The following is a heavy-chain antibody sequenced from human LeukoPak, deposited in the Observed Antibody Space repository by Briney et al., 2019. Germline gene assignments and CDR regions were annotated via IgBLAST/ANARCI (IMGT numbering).Heavy chain of an antibody. Sequence: GESLKISCKGSGYDFVNYWIGWVRQKPGKGLEWIGIIYPGDSDTRYSPSFQGQVTISADKSISTAFLQWRSLKASDTAKYYCVTGGSGSFYNPFDYWAQGTLVIVS. CDR2: IYPGDSDT. CDR3: VTGGSGSFYNPFDY. D-gene: IGHD3-10*01. J-gene: IGHJ4*02. CDR1: GYDFVNYW. V-gene: IGHV5-51*01.